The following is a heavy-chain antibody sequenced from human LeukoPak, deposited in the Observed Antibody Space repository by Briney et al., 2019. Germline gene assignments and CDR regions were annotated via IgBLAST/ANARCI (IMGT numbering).Heavy chain of an antibody. D-gene: IGHD3-10*01. V-gene: IGHV1-18*01. CDR1: GYTFTSYG. CDR3: ARDLESGHGSGSLVVVY. J-gene: IGHJ4*02. Sequence: VASVRVSCKASGYTFTSYGISWVRQAPGQGLEWMGWISAYNGNTNYAQKLQGRVTMTTDTSTSTAYMELRSLRSDDTAVYYCARDLESGHGSGSLVVVYWGQGTLVTVSS. CDR2: ISAYNGNT.